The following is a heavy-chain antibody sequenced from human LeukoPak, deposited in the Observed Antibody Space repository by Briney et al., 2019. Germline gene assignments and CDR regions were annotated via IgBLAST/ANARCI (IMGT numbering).Heavy chain of an antibody. Sequence: SETLSLTCAVYGGSFSGYYWSWIRQPPGKGLEWIGEINHSGSTNYNPSLKSRVTISVDTSKNQFSLKLSSVTAADTAVYYCARRDRDNNWFDPWGQGTLVTVSS. CDR2: INHSGST. J-gene: IGHJ5*02. V-gene: IGHV4-34*01. CDR3: ARRDRDNNWFDP. D-gene: IGHD5-24*01. CDR1: GGSFSGYY.